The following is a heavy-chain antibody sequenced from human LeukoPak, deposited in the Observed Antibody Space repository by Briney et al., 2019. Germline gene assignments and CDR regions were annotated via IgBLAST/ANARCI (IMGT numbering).Heavy chain of an antibody. Sequence: GGSLRLSCAASGFTFSSYAMHWVRQAPGKGLEWVAVISYDGSNKYYADSVKGRFTISRDNSKNTLYLQMNSLRAEDTAVYYCAREDYYDSSGYYIPPPDYWGQGTLVTVSS. D-gene: IGHD3-22*01. V-gene: IGHV3-30-3*01. CDR1: GFTFSSYA. CDR3: AREDYYDSSGYYIPPPDY. CDR2: ISYDGSNK. J-gene: IGHJ4*02.